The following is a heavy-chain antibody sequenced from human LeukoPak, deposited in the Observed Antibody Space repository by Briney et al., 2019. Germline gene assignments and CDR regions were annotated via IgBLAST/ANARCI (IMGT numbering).Heavy chain of an antibody. V-gene: IGHV4-39*01. CDR3: ARQAYSSNLGWFDP. CDR2: IYNSGST. J-gene: IGHJ5*02. Sequence: PSETLSLTCSVSGGSISSSTYYWGWIRQPPGKGLEWFGNIYNSGSTYYNPSIKSRVTISVDTSKNQFSLKLSSVTAADTAVYYCARQAYSSNLGWFDPWGQGTLVTVSS. CDR1: GGSISSSTYY. D-gene: IGHD6-13*01.